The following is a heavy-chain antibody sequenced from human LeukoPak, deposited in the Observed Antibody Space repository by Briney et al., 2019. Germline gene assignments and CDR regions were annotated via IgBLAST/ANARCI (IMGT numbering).Heavy chain of an antibody. V-gene: IGHV3-21*01. J-gene: IGHJ4*02. CDR2: ISSSSSHI. D-gene: IGHD2-21*01. Sequence: GGSLRLSCAASGFTFSSYSMNWVRQAPGKGLEWVSSISSSSSHIYYADSAKGRFTISRDNAKNSLYLQMNSLRAEDTAVYYCARDLSIVGGALWYWGQGTLVTVSS. CDR1: GFTFSSYS. CDR3: ARDLSIVGGALWY.